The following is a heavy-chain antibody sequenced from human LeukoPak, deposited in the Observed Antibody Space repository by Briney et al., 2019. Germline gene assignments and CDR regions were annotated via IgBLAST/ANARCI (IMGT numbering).Heavy chain of an antibody. CDR2: ISWSSGHM. J-gene: IGHJ2*01. V-gene: IGHV3-9*01. CDR1: EFKFDDYA. Sequence: GRSLRLSCAAAEFKFDDYAMHWVRQGPGKGREWVAGISWSSGHMEYAESVKGRFTISRDNARNALYLQMDGLRRDDTALYYCVRSVVVVAATPTHFDLWGRGTQVIVSS. CDR3: VRSVVVVAATPTHFDL. D-gene: IGHD2-15*01.